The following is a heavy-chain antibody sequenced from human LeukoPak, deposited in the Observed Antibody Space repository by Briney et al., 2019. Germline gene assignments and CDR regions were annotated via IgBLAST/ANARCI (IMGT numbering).Heavy chain of an antibody. V-gene: IGHV4-59*01. Sequence: SETLSLTCTVSGGSISSYYWSWIRQPPGKGLEWIGYIYYSGSTNYNPSLKSRVTISVDTSKNQFSLKLSSVTAVDTAVYYCARRVVRGVIHDYWGQGTLVTVSS. CDR3: ARRVVRGVIHDY. J-gene: IGHJ4*02. D-gene: IGHD3-10*01. CDR1: GGSISSYY. CDR2: IYYSGST.